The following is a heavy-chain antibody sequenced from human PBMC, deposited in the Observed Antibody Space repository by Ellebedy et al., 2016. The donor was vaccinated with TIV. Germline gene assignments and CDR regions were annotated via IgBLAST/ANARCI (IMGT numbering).Heavy chain of an antibody. Sequence: SETLSLTXNVSGVSISNTAYYWVCIRQPPGETLEWIGNISHSGLAHYNPSLASRVHISVDTSNNQFSLTMSSVTAADTAVYFCARDVHCASLYMPLDLWGQGTLVTVTA. D-gene: IGHD2-2*01. CDR1: GVSISNTAYY. CDR2: ISHSGLA. V-gene: IGHV4-39*02. CDR3: ARDVHCASLYMPLDL. J-gene: IGHJ5*02.